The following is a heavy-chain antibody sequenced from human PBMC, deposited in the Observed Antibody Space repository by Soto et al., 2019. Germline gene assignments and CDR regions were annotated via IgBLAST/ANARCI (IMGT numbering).Heavy chain of an antibody. CDR1: GFTFDDFA. Sequence: EVQLVESGGGLVQPGRSLRLSCAASGFTFDDFAMHWVRQAPGKGLEWVSGISWNSDSTDYADSVKGRFTISRDNAKNSLYLQMNSLRAGDTALYCCAKGESQWLVPFDYWGQGTLVTVSS. CDR2: ISWNSDST. V-gene: IGHV3-9*01. D-gene: IGHD6-19*01. CDR3: AKGESQWLVPFDY. J-gene: IGHJ4*02.